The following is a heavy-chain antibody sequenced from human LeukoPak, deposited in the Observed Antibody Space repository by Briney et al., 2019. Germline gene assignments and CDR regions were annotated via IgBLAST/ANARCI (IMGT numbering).Heavy chain of an antibody. V-gene: IGHV4-59*01. CDR2: IYYSGST. CDR3: ARAPRKGEDSSGYYYQAGGGAFDI. D-gene: IGHD3-22*01. J-gene: IGHJ3*02. Sequence: PSETLSLTCTVSGGSISSYYWSWIRQPPGKGLEWIGYIYYSGSTNYNPSLKSRVTISVDTSKNQFSLKLSFVTAADTAVYYCARAPRKGEDSSGYYYQAGGGAFDIWGQGTMVTVSS. CDR1: GGSISSYY.